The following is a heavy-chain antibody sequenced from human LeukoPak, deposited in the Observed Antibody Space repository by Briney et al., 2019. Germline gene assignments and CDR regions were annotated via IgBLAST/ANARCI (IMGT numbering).Heavy chain of an antibody. CDR2: ISTSSSYI. J-gene: IGHJ4*02. D-gene: IGHD3-22*01. CDR1: GFTFSDHY. V-gene: IGHV3-11*03. Sequence: PGGSLRLSCAASGFTFSDHYVRWIRQAPGKGLEWVSYISTSSSYIYYADSVKGRFTISRDNAKNSLYLQMNSLRAEDTAVYYCARHSSGYYYFDYWGQGTLVTVSS. CDR3: ARHSSGYYYFDY.